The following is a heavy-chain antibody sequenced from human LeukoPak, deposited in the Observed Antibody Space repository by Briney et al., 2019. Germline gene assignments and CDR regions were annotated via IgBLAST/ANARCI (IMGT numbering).Heavy chain of an antibody. V-gene: IGHV4-59*01. D-gene: IGHD2-2*01. CDR1: GGSISSYY. CDR3: ARDMGYCSSTSCYPWFDP. CDR2: IYYSGSA. Sequence: SETLSLTCTVSGGSISSYYWSWLRQPPGKGLEWIGYIYYSGSANYNPSLKSRVTISVDTSKNQFSLKLSSVTAADTAVYYCARDMGYCSSTSCYPWFDPWGQGTLVTVSS. J-gene: IGHJ5*02.